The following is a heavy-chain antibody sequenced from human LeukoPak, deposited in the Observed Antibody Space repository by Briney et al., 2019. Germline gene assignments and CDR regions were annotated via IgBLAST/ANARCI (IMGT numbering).Heavy chain of an antibody. Sequence: ASVKVSCKASGGTFSSYAISWVRQAPGQGLEWMGGIIPIFGTANYAQKFQGRVTITTDESTSTAYMELSSLRSEDTAVYYCARGAYDFWSGYSAYYYYYMDVWGKGTTVTVSS. CDR3: ARGAYDFWSGYSAYYYYYMDV. D-gene: IGHD3-3*01. V-gene: IGHV1-69*05. CDR1: GGTFSSYA. CDR2: IIPIFGTA. J-gene: IGHJ6*03.